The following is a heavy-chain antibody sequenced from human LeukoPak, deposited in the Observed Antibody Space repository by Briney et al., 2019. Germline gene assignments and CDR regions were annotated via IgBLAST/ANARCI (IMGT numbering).Heavy chain of an antibody. V-gene: IGHV1-3*01. CDR1: GYTFTSYA. CDR2: INAGNGNT. J-gene: IGHJ4*02. Sequence: ASVKVSCKASGYTFTSYAMHWVRQAPGQRLEWMGWINAGNGNTKYSQKFQGRVTITRDTSASTAYMELSSLRSEDTAVYYRARGAYSSGWRDFDYWGQGTLVTVSS. D-gene: IGHD6-19*01. CDR3: ARGAYSSGWRDFDY.